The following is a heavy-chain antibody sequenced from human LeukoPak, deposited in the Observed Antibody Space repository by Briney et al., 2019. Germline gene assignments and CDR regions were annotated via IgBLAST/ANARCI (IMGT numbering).Heavy chain of an antibody. CDR2: IYHSGST. Sequence: PSETLSLTCAVSGGSISSGNWWSWVRQPPGKGLEWIGEIYHSGSTNYNPSLKSRVTISVDKSKNQFSLKLRSVTAADTAVYYCARVKSLVVRRALSFFDYWGQGTLVTVSA. CDR1: GGSISSGNW. CDR3: ARVKSLVVRRALSFFDY. J-gene: IGHJ4*02. V-gene: IGHV4-4*02. D-gene: IGHD2-15*01.